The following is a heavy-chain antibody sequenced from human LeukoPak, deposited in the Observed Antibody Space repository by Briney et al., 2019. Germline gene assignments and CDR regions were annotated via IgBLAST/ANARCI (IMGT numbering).Heavy chain of an antibody. V-gene: IGHV4-31*03. CDR1: GGSISSGGYY. D-gene: IGHD3-10*01. CDR3: ARADYGSGSYFTPGPFDY. Sequence: SETLSLTCTVSGGSISSGGYYWSWIRQHPGKGLEWIGYIYYSGSTYYNPSLKSRVTISVDTSKNQFSLKLSSVTAADTAVYYCARADYGSGSYFTPGPFDYWGQGTLVTVSS. J-gene: IGHJ4*02. CDR2: IYYSGST.